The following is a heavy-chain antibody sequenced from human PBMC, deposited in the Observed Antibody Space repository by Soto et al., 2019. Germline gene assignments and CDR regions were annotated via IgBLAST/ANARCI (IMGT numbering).Heavy chain of an antibody. D-gene: IGHD1-1*01. Sequence: QVQLVQSGAEVKKPGASVTVSCKASGYTFTGYYLHWVRQAPGQGLEWMGWINPNSGGTSYAQKFQGRVTMTRVTSISTAYIELGRVRSDDTAPEYWARDLSGNDYLDYWGQGTLVTVSS. CDR3: ARDLSGNDYLDY. CDR1: GYTFTGYY. J-gene: IGHJ4*02. V-gene: IGHV1-2*02. CDR2: INPNSGGT.